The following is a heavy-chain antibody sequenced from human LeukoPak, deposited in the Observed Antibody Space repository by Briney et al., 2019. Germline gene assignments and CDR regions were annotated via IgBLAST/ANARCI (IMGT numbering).Heavy chain of an antibody. D-gene: IGHD3-3*01. CDR3: AKDSNYDFWSGYLDY. CDR2: IRYDGSNK. V-gene: IGHV3-30*02. J-gene: IGHJ4*02. CDR1: GFTFSSYG. Sequence: GGSLRLSCAASGFTFSSYGMHWVRQAPGKGLEWVAFIRYDGSNKYYADSVKGRFTISRDNSKNTLYLQMNSLRAEDTAVYYCAKDSNYDFWSGYLDYWGQGTLVTVSS.